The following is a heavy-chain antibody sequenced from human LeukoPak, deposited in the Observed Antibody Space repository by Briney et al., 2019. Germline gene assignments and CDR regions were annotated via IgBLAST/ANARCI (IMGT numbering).Heavy chain of an antibody. D-gene: IGHD5-18*01. CDR1: GFTFSDYY. Sequence: GGSLRLSCAASGFTFSDYYMSWIRQAPGKGLEWVSYISSSGSTIYYADSVKGRFTISRDNAKNSLYLRMNSLRAEDTAVYYCARDISGYSYALVPWGQGTLVTVSS. CDR2: ISSSGSTI. CDR3: ARDISGYSYALVP. J-gene: IGHJ5*02. V-gene: IGHV3-11*01.